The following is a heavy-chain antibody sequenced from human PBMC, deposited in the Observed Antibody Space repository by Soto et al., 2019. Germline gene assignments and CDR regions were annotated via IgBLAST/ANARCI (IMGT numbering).Heavy chain of an antibody. CDR2: IYSGETT. J-gene: IGHJ4*02. CDR1: GFNVNSDY. Sequence: GGSLRLSCAASGFNVNSDYMNWVRQTPGKGLEWVASIYSGETTYYADSVRGRFTISSDKSKNTLYFQLSSLRIEDTAVYYCTRDGRGLGRLSLFEYWGQGVLVTVS. V-gene: IGHV3-53*01. CDR3: TRDGRGLGRLSLFEY. D-gene: IGHD2-21*02.